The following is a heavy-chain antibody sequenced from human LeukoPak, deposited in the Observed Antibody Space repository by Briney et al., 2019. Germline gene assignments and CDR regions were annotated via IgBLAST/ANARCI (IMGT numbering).Heavy chain of an antibody. CDR2: INPNSGGT. CDR1: GYTFTGYY. D-gene: IGHD3-10*01. CDR3: ARVVGSGPPRGMDV. J-gene: IGHJ6*02. V-gene: IGHV1-2*02. Sequence: ASVKVSCKASGYTFTGYYMHWVRQAPGQGLEWMGWINPNSGGTNYAQKFQGRVTMTRDTSISTAYMELSRLRSDDTAVYYCARVVGSGPPRGMDVWGQGTTVTVSS.